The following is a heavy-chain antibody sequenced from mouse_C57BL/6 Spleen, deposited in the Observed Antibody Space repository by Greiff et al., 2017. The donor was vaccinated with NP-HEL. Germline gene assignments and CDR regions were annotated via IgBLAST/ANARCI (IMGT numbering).Heavy chain of an antibody. CDR1: GFSLPSYG. V-gene: IGHV2-2*01. D-gene: IGHD1-1*01. CDR3: ARYYYGVDY. CDR2: IWSGGST. Sequence: VLLVESGPGLVQPSQSLSLTCTVSGFSLPSYGVPWVRQSPCKGLEWLGVIWSGGSTDYNAAFISRLSISKDNSKSQVFFKMNSLQADDTAIYYCARYYYGVDYWGQGTTLTVSS. J-gene: IGHJ2*01.